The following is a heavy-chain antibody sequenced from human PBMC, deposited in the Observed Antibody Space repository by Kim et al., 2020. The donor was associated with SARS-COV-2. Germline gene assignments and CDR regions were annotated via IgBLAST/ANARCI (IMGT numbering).Heavy chain of an antibody. CDR3: ARVPEAAAGLPLGY. J-gene: IGHJ4*03. CDR1: GYTFTSYA. Sequence: ASVKVSCKASGYTFTSYAMNWVRQAPGQGLEWMGWINTNTGNPTYAQSFTGRVVFSWDTSVSTAYLQISSLKSEDTAVYYCARVPEAAAGLPLGYWGHGTPVTVSS. V-gene: IGHV7-4-1*02. D-gene: IGHD6-13*01. CDR2: INTNTGNP.